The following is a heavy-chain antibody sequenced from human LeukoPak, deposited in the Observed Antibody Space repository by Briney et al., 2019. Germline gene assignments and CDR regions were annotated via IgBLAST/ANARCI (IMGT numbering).Heavy chain of an antibody. V-gene: IGHV4-34*01. D-gene: IGHD1-20*01. CDR3: ARGITHPYYFDY. CDR1: GGSFSGYY. Sequence: SETLSLTCAVYGGSFSGYYWSWIRQPPGKGLEWIGEISHSGSTNYNPSLKSRVTISVDTSKNQFSLKLSSVTAADTAVYYCARGITHPYYFDYWGQGTLVTVSS. CDR2: ISHSGST. J-gene: IGHJ4*02.